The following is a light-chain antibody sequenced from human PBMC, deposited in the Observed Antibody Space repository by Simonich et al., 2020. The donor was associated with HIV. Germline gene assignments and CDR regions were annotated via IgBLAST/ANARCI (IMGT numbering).Light chain of an antibody. CDR2: WAS. Sequence: DIVMTQSPDSLAVSLGERATINCKSSPSVLHSSNNKNYLVWYQQKPGQPPKLLIYWASTRESGVPDRFSGSGSGTDFTLTISSLQAEDVAVYYCQQYYSTPRTFGQGTKVEIK. V-gene: IGKV4-1*01. CDR3: QQYYSTPRT. CDR1: PSVLHSSNNKNY. J-gene: IGKJ1*01.